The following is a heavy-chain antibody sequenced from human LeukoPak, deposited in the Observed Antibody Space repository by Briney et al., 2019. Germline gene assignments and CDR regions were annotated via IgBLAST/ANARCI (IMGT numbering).Heavy chain of an antibody. Sequence: QSGGSLRLSCSASGFTFSSYAMHWVRQAPGKGLEYVSSISSNGGSTYYADSVKGRFTISRDNSKNTLYLQMSSLRAEDTAVYYCVKDVAVAGTIAGNYWGQGTLVTVSS. J-gene: IGHJ4*02. V-gene: IGHV3-64D*06. CDR2: ISSNGGST. CDR3: VKDVAVAGTIAGNY. D-gene: IGHD6-19*01. CDR1: GFTFSSYA.